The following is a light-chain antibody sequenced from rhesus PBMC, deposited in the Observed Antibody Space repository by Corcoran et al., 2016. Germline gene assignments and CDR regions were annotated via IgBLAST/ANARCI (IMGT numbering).Light chain of an antibody. CDR3: QQYSSRPYS. J-gene: IGKJ2*01. CDR1: QGISSW. V-gene: IGKV1-22*01. CDR2: KSA. Sequence: DIQMTQSPSSLSASVGDTVTITCRARQGISSWLAWYHQKPGKAPKLLIYKSASLQSGVPSRFSGSGSGTDFTLTISSLQSEDFATYYCQQYSSRPYSFGQGTKVEIK.